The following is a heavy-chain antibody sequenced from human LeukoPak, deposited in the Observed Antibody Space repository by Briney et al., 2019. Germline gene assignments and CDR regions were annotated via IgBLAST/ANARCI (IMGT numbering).Heavy chain of an antibody. CDR2: ISHVGDT. D-gene: IGHD3-10*01. Sequence: GGSLRLSCAASGFTFSSYDMHWVRQATGKGLEWVSGISHVGDTYYSGSVKGRFTISRENAKNSLYLQMNSLRAEDTAVYYCARDWARFGELSYFQHWGQGTLVTVSS. CDR1: GFTFSSYD. J-gene: IGHJ1*01. V-gene: IGHV3-13*01. CDR3: ARDWARFGELSYFQH.